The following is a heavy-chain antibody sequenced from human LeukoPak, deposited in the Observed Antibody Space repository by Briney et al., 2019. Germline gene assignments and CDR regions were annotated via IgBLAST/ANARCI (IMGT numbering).Heavy chain of an antibody. CDR1: GYYISSDYY. V-gene: IGHV4-38-2*02. D-gene: IGHD3-10*01. J-gene: IGHJ4*02. CDR3: ARGWFGESYFDY. Sequence: PSETLSLTCTVSGYYISSDYYWGWIRQPPGKGLEWIGRIYTSGSTNYNPSLKSRVTISVDTSKNQFSLKLSSVTAADTAVYYCARGWFGESYFDYWGQGTLVTVSS. CDR2: IYTSGST.